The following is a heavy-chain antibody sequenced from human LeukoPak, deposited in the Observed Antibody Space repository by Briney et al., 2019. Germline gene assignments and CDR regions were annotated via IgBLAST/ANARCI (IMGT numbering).Heavy chain of an antibody. V-gene: IGHV3-30-3*01. CDR3: ARGEYYFDY. J-gene: IGHJ4*02. Sequence: GGSLRLSCAASGFTFSSYAMHWVRQAPGKGLEWVAVISYDGSNKYYADSVKGRFTISRDNSKNTLYLQMNSLRAEDTAVYYCARGEYYFDYWGQGTLVTVPS. CDR1: GFTFSSYA. CDR2: ISYDGSNK.